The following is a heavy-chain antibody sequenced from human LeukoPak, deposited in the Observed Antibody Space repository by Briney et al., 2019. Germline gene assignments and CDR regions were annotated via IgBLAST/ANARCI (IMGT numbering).Heavy chain of an antibody. CDR1: GGSISSYY. J-gene: IGHJ4*02. Sequence: SETLSLTCTVSGGSISSYYWSWIRQPPGKGLEWIGYIYYSGSTNYNPSLKSRVTISVDTSKNRFSLKLSSVTAADTAVYYCARLSPCSGGSCYLSFLSGGEADYRGQGTLVTVSS. V-gene: IGHV4-59*01. CDR2: IYYSGST. D-gene: IGHD2-15*01. CDR3: ARLSPCSGGSCYLSFLSGGEADY.